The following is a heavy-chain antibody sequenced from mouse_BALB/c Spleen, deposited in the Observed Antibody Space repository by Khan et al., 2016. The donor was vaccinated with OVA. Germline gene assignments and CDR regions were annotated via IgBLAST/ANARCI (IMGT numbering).Heavy chain of an antibody. D-gene: IGHD2-5*01. CDR1: GFNIKDTY. CDR3: AALYSNPFAF. Sequence: VQLKQSGAELVKPGASVKLSCSASGFNIKDTYIHWMKQRPEQGLEWIGRIDPPNDDSKYGPKFQAKATLTADKSSNTAYLQLSSLTSEDTAVYYCAALYSNPFAFWGQGTLVSVSA. J-gene: IGHJ3*01. CDR2: IDPPNDDS. V-gene: IGHV14-3*02.